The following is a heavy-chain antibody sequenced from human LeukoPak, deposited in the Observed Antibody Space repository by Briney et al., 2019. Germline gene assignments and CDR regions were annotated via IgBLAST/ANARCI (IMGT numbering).Heavy chain of an antibody. D-gene: IGHD3-22*01. V-gene: IGHV1-8*01. CDR3: ARVNFYDSSGFPAAFDI. CDR1: GYTFPSYD. Sequence: GASVNVSCKASGYTFPSYDIHWVRRATGQGLEWMGWINHNSGNTGYAQKFQGRVTMTRNTSICTAYMELSSLRSEDTAVYYCARVNFYDSSGFPAAFDIWGQGTMGTASS. J-gene: IGHJ3*02. CDR2: INHNSGNT.